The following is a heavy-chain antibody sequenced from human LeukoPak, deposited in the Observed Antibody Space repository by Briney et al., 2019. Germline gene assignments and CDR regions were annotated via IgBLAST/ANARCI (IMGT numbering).Heavy chain of an antibody. CDR1: GFTFSSYG. CDR2: IRYDGSNK. V-gene: IGHV3-30*02. D-gene: IGHD6-19*01. Sequence: GGSLRLSCAASGFTFSSYGMHWVRQAPGKGLEWVAFIRYDGSNKYYADSVKARFTISRDNSKNTLYLQMNSLRAEDTAVYYCAKSGIDSSGWYVGYWGQGTLVTVSS. J-gene: IGHJ4*02. CDR3: AKSGIDSSGWYVGY.